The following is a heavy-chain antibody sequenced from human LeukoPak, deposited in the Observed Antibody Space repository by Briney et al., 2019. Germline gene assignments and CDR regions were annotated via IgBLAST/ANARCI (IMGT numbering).Heavy chain of an antibody. CDR3: ARDQHYYDSSGYYHIDY. CDR1: GFTLSSYW. Sequence: GGSLRLSCAASGFTLSSYWMSWVRHAPGKGLEWVAVISYDGSNKYYADSVKGRFTISRDNSKNTLYLQMNSLRAEDTAVYYCARDQHYYDSSGYYHIDYWGQGTLVTVSS. J-gene: IGHJ4*02. CDR2: ISYDGSNK. V-gene: IGHV3-30-3*01. D-gene: IGHD3-22*01.